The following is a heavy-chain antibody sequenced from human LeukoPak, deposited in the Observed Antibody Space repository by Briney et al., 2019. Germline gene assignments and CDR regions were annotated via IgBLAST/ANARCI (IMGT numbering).Heavy chain of an antibody. V-gene: IGHV3-23*01. CDR1: GFTYSSYA. CDR3: AKERSRGGDCLDY. D-gene: IGHD2-21*02. J-gene: IGHJ4*02. CDR2: ISVSGGST. Sequence: TGGSLSLSCAASGFTYSSYAMSGVRQPPGKGLEWVSAISVSGGSTYYADSVKGRFTISRDNSKNTLYLQMNSLRAEETAVYYCAKERSRGGDCLDYWGQGTLVTVSS.